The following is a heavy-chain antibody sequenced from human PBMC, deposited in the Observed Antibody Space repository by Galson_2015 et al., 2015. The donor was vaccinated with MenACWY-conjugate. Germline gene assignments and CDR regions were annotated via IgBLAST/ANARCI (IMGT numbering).Heavy chain of an antibody. CDR2: IYYSGST. D-gene: IGHD2-2*01. CDR1: GGSISSSSYY. V-gene: IGHV4-39*01. Sequence: SETLSLTCTVSGGSISSSSYYRDWIRQPPGRGLEWIGTIYYSGSTYYNSSLKSRVTISVDTSQNQFSLNLSSVTAADTAMYYCARHDRTAPARSGAFDIWGRGTMVTVSS. CDR3: ARHDRTAPARSGAFDI. J-gene: IGHJ3*02.